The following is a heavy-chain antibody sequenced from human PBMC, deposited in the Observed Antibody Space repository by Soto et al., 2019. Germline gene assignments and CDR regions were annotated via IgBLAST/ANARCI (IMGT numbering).Heavy chain of an antibody. CDR1: GYTFTGYY. D-gene: IGHD6-19*01. CDR3: ARDAGGIAVAPRYFVY. V-gene: IGHV1-2*04. Sequence: ASVKVSCKASGYTFTGYYMHWVRQAPGQGLEWMGWINPNSGGTNYAQKFQGWVTMTRDTSISTAYMELSRLRSDDTAVYYCARDAGGIAVAPRYFVYWGQGTLVTVS. J-gene: IGHJ4*02. CDR2: INPNSGGT.